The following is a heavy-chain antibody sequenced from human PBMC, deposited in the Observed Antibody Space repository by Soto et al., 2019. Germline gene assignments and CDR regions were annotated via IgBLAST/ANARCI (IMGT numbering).Heavy chain of an antibody. CDR1: GFTFSNAW. J-gene: IGHJ4*02. CDR3: TTDIPFWSSSYY. Sequence: GGSLRLSCAASGFTFSNAWMNWVRQAPGKGLERVGSIKSKTDGGTTDYAAPVKGRFTISRDDPKNTLYLQMNSLKTEDTAVYYCTTDIPFWSSSYYWGQGTLVTVS. CDR2: IKSKTDGGTT. D-gene: IGHD6-6*01. V-gene: IGHV3-15*07.